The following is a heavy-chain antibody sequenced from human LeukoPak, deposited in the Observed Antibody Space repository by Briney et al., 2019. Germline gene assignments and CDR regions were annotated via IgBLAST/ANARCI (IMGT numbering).Heavy chain of an antibody. J-gene: IGHJ4*02. Sequence: GESLKISCKGSGYTLTTYRLGRVRPMPGKGLEWVGIIYPGDFDPRYSPSFQGQVTISADKSISTAYLQWSSLKASDSAMYYCARHGLGSSWFGFDYGGQGTLVTVSS. V-gene: IGHV5-51*01. D-gene: IGHD6-13*01. CDR1: GYTLTTYR. CDR2: IYPGDFDP. CDR3: ARHGLGSSWFGFDY.